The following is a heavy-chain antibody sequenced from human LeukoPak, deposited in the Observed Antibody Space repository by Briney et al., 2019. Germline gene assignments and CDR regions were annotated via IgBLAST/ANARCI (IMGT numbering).Heavy chain of an antibody. CDR1: GYTFTGYY. J-gene: IGHJ5*02. Sequence: GASVKVSCKASGYTFTGYYMHWVRQAPGQGLEWMGWINPNSGGTNYAQKFQGRVTMTRDTSISTAYMELSRLRSDDTAVYYCARKGAARPVFWFDPWGQGTLVTVSS. CDR2: INPNSGGT. V-gene: IGHV1-2*02. CDR3: ARKGAARPVFWFDP. D-gene: IGHD6-6*01.